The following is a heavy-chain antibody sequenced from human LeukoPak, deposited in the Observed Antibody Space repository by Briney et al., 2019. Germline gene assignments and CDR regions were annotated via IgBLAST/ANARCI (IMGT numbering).Heavy chain of an antibody. D-gene: IGHD2-2*01. Sequence: PSETLSLTCTVSGGSISSYYWSWIRQPPGKGLEWIGYIYYSGSTYYNPSLKSRVTISVDTSKNQFSLKLSSVTAADAAVYYCARTGYCRSTRCYVDYWGQGTLVTASS. CDR2: IYYSGST. CDR3: ARTGYCRSTRCYVDY. J-gene: IGHJ4*02. CDR1: GGSISSYY. V-gene: IGHV4-59*08.